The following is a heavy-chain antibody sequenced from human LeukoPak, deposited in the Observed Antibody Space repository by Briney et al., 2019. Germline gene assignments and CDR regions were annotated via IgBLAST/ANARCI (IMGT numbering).Heavy chain of an antibody. CDR1: GFTVSSNY. CDR2: IYSGGST. Sequence: AGGSLRLSCAASGFTVSSNYMSWVRQAPGKGLEWVSVIYSGGSTYYADSVKGRFTISRDNSKNTLYLQMNSLRAEDTAVYYCARNYQDAFDIWGQGTMVTVSS. V-gene: IGHV3-66*01. CDR3: ARNYQDAFDI. D-gene: IGHD5-24*01. J-gene: IGHJ3*02.